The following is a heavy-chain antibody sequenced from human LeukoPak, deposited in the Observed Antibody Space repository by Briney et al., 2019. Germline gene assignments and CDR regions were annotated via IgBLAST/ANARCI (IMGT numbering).Heavy chain of an antibody. D-gene: IGHD5-24*01. CDR1: GGSISSYY. Sequence: PSETLSLTCTVSGGSISSYYWSWIRQPPGKGLEWIGYIYTSGSTNYNPSLKSRVTISVDTSKNQFPLKLSSVTAADTAVYYCARHGGDGYNYRVDFDYWGQGTLVTVSS. J-gene: IGHJ4*02. CDR2: IYTSGST. CDR3: ARHGGDGYNYRVDFDY. V-gene: IGHV4-4*09.